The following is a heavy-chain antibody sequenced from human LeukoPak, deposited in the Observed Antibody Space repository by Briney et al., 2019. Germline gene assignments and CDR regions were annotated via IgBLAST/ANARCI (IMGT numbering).Heavy chain of an antibody. Sequence: ASETLSLTCTVSGGSIRSYYWSWIRQPAGKGLEWIGRIYTSGSTNYNPSLKSRVTISVDTSKNQFSLKLSSVTAADTAVYYCARGRLRYFDWLRSPIHAFGIWGQGTMVTVSS. CDR3: ARGRLRYFDWLRSPIHAFGI. CDR1: GGSIRSYY. D-gene: IGHD3-9*01. V-gene: IGHV4-4*07. CDR2: IYTSGST. J-gene: IGHJ3*02.